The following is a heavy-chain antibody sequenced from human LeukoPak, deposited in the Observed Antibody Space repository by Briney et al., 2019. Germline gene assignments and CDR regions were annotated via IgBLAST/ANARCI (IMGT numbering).Heavy chain of an antibody. D-gene: IGHD3-3*01. V-gene: IGHV4-31*03. CDR3: ARRAWSYYGMDV. CDR1: GGSISSGGYY. CDR2: IFYSGST. Sequence: TLSLTCTVSGGSISSGGYYWSWIRQHPGKGLEWIGYIFYSGSTNYNPSLKSRVTISVDTSKNQFSLRLSSVTAADTAVYYCARRAWSYYGMDVWGQGTTVTVSS. J-gene: IGHJ6*02.